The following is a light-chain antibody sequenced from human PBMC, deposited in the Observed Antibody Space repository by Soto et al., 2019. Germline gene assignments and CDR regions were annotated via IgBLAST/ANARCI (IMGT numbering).Light chain of an antibody. CDR2: DAS. CDR3: QQYDVHPKT. J-gene: IGKJ1*01. CDR1: ENIKNW. V-gene: IGKV1-5*01. Sequence: DVQMTQSPSTPASSLGDRVTITCRASENIKNWLAWYQQTPGKAPKVLISDASRLETGVPSRFSGSGYGTDFTLTITSLQTDDFGTYHCQQYDVHPKTFGQGTKVDIK.